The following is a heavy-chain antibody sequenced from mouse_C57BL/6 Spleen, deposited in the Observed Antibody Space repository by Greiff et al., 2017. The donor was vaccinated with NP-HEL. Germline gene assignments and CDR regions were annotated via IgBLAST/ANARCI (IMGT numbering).Heavy chain of an antibody. CDR1: GYAFSSSW. Sequence: QVQLQQSGPELVKPGASVKISCKASGYAFSSSWMNWVKQRPGKGLEWIGRIYPGDGDTNYNGKFKGKATLTADKSSSTAYMQLSSLTSEDSAVYFCARGATGTSRGAWFAYWGQGTLVTVSA. CDR3: ARGATGTSRGAWFAY. D-gene: IGHD4-1*01. V-gene: IGHV1-82*01. CDR2: IYPGDGDT. J-gene: IGHJ3*01.